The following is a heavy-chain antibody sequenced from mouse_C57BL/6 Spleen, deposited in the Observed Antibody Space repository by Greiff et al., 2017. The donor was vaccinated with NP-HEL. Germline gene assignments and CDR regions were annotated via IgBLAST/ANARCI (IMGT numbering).Heavy chain of an antibody. CDR2: INPNNGGT. D-gene: IGHD1-1*01. V-gene: IGHV1-22*01. J-gene: IGHJ1*03. CDR3: ARGGYGSDWYFDV. CDR1: GYTFTDYN. Sequence: VQLQQSGPELVKPGASVKMSCKASGYTFTDYNMHWVKQSHGKSLEWIGYINPNNGGTSYNQKFKGQATLTVNKSSSTAYMELRSLTSADSAVSYCARGGYGSDWYFDVWGTGTTVTVSS.